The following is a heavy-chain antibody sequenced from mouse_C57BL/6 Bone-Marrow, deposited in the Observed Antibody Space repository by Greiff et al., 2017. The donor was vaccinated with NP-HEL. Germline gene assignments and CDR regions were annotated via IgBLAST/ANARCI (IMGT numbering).Heavy chain of an antibody. V-gene: IGHV1-69*01. J-gene: IGHJ3*01. CDR2: IDPSDSYT. CDR1: GYTFTGYW. D-gene: IGHD1-1*01. CDR3: ARGYYGIAY. Sequence: QVQLQQPGAELVMPGASVKLSCKASGYTFTGYWMHWVKQRPGQGLEWIGEIDPSDSYTNYNQKFKGKSTLTVDKSSSTAYMQLSSLTSEDSAVYYCARGYYGIAYWGQGTLVTVSA.